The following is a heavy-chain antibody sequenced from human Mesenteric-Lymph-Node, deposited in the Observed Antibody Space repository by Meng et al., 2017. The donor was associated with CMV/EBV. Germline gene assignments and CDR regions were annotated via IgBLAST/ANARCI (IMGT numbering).Heavy chain of an antibody. CDR1: GYTLTDLS. CDR2: FDPENGLT. Sequence: ASVKVSCKVSGYTLTDLSIHWVRQAPGKGLEWTGGFDPENGLTIYAQKFQGRVTMTEDISTDTGYMEVSSLRSEDTAVYYCATRKIYFGSGRYSFDYWGHGTLVTVSS. CDR3: ATRKIYFGSGRYSFDY. V-gene: IGHV1-24*01. D-gene: IGHD3-10*01. J-gene: IGHJ4*01.